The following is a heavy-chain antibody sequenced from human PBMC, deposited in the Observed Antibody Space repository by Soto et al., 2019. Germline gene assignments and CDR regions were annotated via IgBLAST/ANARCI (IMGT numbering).Heavy chain of an antibody. V-gene: IGHV3-74*01. CDR1: EFTLSNYW. D-gene: IGHD3-10*01. Sequence: GGSLRLSCAASEFTLSNYWMHWVRQAPGKGLVWVSRMNSNGRSTNYADSVKGRFTISRDDATNTLYLQMNSLRPEDTGVYYCARGGAVRANYYYGMDVWGQGTTVTVSS. J-gene: IGHJ6*02. CDR2: MNSNGRST. CDR3: ARGGAVRANYYYGMDV.